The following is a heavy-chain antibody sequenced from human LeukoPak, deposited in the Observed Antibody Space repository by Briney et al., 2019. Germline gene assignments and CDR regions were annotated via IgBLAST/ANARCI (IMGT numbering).Heavy chain of an antibody. D-gene: IGHD7-27*01. CDR1: GYTFTGQY. J-gene: IGHJ4*02. V-gene: IGHV1-2*02. CDR3: ARDVSPELGKDFDF. CDR2: SNPNSGDT. Sequence: ASVKVSCKASGYTFTGQYIHWVRQAPGQGLEWMGWSNPNSGDTNYAQKFQGRVTMTRDTSISTAYMELSRLRSDDTAVYYCARDVSPELGKDFDFWGQGTLVTASS.